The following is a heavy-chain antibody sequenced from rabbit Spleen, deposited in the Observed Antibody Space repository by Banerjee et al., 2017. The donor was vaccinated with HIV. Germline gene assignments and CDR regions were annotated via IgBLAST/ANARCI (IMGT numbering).Heavy chain of an antibody. J-gene: IGHJ4*01. CDR3: ASAATTNTGFGL. CDR2: IDTGNKNT. D-gene: IGHD5-1*01. CDR1: GFSFSTTYF. Sequence: QSLEESGGDLVKPGASLTLTCTASGFSFSTTYFMCWVRQAPEKGLEWIGCIDTGNKNTDYATWAKGRFTISKTSSTTVTLQMTSLTVADTATYFCASAATTNTGFGLWGPGTLVTVS. V-gene: IGHV1S40*01.